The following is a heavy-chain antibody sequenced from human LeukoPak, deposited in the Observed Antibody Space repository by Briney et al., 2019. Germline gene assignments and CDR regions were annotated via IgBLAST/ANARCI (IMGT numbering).Heavy chain of an antibody. J-gene: IGHJ4*02. Sequence: GASVTVSCKASGYTFTSYYMHWVRQAPGQGLEWMGIINPSGGSTSYAQKFQGRVTMTRDMSTSTVYMELSSLRSEDTAVYYCAILSPLTYDYGDYHPFDYWGQGTLVTVSS. CDR2: INPSGGST. CDR3: AILSPLTYDYGDYHPFDY. CDR1: GYTFTSYY. D-gene: IGHD4-17*01. V-gene: IGHV1-46*01.